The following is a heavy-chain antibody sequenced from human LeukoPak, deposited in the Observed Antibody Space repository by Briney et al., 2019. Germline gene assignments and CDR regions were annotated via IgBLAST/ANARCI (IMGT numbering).Heavy chain of an antibody. J-gene: IGHJ4*02. Sequence: ASETLSPTCTVSGRSINSSSYYWRWIRQPPGKMLESNGSIYYSGSTHYNPSRTIRATISLVTSKDQFSLKLTSVTAAGTAVYFCASRGSLGYCSSTSCLDYWGQGTLVTVSS. CDR2: IYYSGST. V-gene: IGHV4-39*01. CDR1: GRSINSSSYY. CDR3: ASRGSLGYCSSTSCLDY. D-gene: IGHD2-2*01.